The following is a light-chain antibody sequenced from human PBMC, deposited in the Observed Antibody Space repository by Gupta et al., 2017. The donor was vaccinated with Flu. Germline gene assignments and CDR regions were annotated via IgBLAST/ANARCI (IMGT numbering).Light chain of an antibody. CDR3: QQKNNWPQT. J-gene: IGKJ1*01. V-gene: IGKV3-15*01. Sequence: EIVMTQSPSTLSVSPGERATLSCRASQSVSSDLAWYQQKPGQAPRLLIYGASTRATGIPARFSGSGSGTEFTLTISSRQSEDFAVYYCQQKNNWPQTFGQGTKVEIK. CDR2: GAS. CDR1: QSVSSD.